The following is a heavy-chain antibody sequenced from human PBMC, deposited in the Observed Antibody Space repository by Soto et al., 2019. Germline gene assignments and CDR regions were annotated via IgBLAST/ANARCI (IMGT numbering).Heavy chain of an antibody. J-gene: IGHJ4*02. CDR1: GVTFSSYA. Sequence: PGGSLRLSCAVSGVTFSSYAMSWVRQAPGRGLEWVSAISGSGGSTYYADSVKGRFTISSDNSKNTLYLQMNSLRAEDTAVYYCVLTSSWGYWGQGTLVTVSS. CDR3: VLTSSWGY. V-gene: IGHV3-23*01. CDR2: ISGSGGST. D-gene: IGHD3-16*01.